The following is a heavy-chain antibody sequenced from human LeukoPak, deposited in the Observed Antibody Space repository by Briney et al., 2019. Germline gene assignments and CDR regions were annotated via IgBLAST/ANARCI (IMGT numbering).Heavy chain of an antibody. J-gene: IGHJ4*02. V-gene: IGHV3-7*01. CDR1: GFTFSSYW. CDR2: IKQGGSEK. CDR3: ARFYGDSTHDFDY. D-gene: IGHD4-17*01. Sequence: GSLRLSCAASGFTFSSYWMSWVRQAPGKGLEWVANIKQGGSEKYYVDSVKGRFTISRGNAKNSLYLQMNSLRGDDTAVYYCARFYGDSTHDFDYWGQGTLVTVSS.